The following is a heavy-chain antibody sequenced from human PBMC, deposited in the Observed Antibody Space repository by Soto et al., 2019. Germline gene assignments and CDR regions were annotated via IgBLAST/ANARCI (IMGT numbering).Heavy chain of an antibody. V-gene: IGHV4-31*03. CDR2: IYYSGGT. CDR3: AREGGHGVDS. Sequence: QMQLQESGPGLVKPSQTLSLTCNVSGGSISNVNYYWSWIRHVPGKGLEWVGYIYYSGGTHYNPSLKSRLTISVDTSQNQFSLKLNSVTAADTAVYYCAREGGHGVDSWGQGVLVTVSS. CDR1: GGSISNVNYY. D-gene: IGHD3-16*01. J-gene: IGHJ4*02.